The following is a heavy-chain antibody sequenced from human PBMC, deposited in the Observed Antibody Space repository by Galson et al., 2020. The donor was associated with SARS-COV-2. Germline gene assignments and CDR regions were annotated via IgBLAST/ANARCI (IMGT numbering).Heavy chain of an antibody. CDR3: ARGPFDYGNYRPTCGLDP. CDR2: IKTDGSKI. J-gene: IGHJ5*02. D-gene: IGHD4-17*01. V-gene: IGHV3-7*01. Sequence: GGSLRLSCVASGFPFDSHWMTWVRQAPGKGLEWVANIKTDGSKIYYLDSVRGRFTVSRDNAAKSLFLRMSSLRVDDTAIYYCARGPFDYGNYRPTCGLDPWGQGALVTVSS. CDR1: GFPFDSHW.